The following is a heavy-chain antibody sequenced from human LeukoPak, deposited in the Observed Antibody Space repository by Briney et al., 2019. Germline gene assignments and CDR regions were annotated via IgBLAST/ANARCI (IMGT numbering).Heavy chain of an antibody. Sequence: WIRQPPGKGLEWVSAISGSGGSTYYADSVKGRFTISRDNSKNTLYLQMNSLRAEDTAVYYCAKIKGCGGDCSEYFQHWGQGTLVTVSS. CDR3: AKIKGCGGDCSEYFQH. CDR2: ISGSGGST. D-gene: IGHD2-21*01. J-gene: IGHJ1*01. V-gene: IGHV3-23*01.